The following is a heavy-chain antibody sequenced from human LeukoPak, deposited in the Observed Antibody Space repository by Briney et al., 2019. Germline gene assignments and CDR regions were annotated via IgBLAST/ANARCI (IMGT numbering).Heavy chain of an antibody. J-gene: IGHJ4*02. Sequence: PSQTLSLTCTVSGVSISSGDYYWSWIRQPPGRGLEWIGHIYYMGTTYYNASLKSRVSISVDTSKEQFSLKLSSVTAADTAVYYWARYGGKAHDYWGQGTLVTVSS. V-gene: IGHV4-31*03. CDR2: IYYMGTT. D-gene: IGHD4-23*01. CDR1: GVSISSGDYY. CDR3: ARYGGKAHDY.